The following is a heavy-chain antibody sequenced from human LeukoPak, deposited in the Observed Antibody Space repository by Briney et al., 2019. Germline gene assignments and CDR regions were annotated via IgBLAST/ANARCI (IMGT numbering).Heavy chain of an antibody. CDR1: GDSISSGSYY. J-gene: IGHJ3*02. CDR2: IHHSGRT. V-gene: IGHV4-39*07. Sequence: PSETLSLTCTVSGDSISSGSYYWSWIRQPAGKGLEWIGRIHHSGRTYYNPSLKSRVTMSVDTSKNQFSLKLSSVTAADTAVYYCARAPQWELLSGAFDIWGQGTMVTVSS. D-gene: IGHD1-26*01. CDR3: ARAPQWELLSGAFDI.